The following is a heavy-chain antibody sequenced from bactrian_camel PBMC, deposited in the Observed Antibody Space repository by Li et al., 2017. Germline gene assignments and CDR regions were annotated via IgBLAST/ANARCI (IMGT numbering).Heavy chain of an antibody. V-gene: IGHV3-2*01. CDR1: GDGASTSY. D-gene: IGHD1*01. Sequence: HVQLVESGGGSVQVGGSLRLSCAASGDGASTSYLGWFRQAPGQHLQWVSSIYADGSRTDYHWSVKGRFTISRDNAKNTVYLQMNSLQSEDTALYYCAKGLYSTADAIGHRVRGQGTQVTVSS. CDR2: IYADGSRT. J-gene: IGHJ4*01.